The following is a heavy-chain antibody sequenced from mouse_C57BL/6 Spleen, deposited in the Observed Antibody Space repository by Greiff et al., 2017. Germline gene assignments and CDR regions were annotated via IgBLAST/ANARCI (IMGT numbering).Heavy chain of an antibody. J-gene: IGHJ4*01. V-gene: IGHV1-81*01. CDR2: FYPRSGNT. D-gene: IGHD1-1*01. CDR3: ARGDYGSSYDYAMDY. CDR1: GYTFPSYG. Sequence: VQLQQPGAELARPGASVKLSCKASGYTFPSYGISWVKQRTGQGLEWIGEFYPRSGNTYYNEKFKGKATLTADKSSSTAYMELRSLTSEDSAVYFCARGDYGSSYDYAMDYWGQGASVTDSS.